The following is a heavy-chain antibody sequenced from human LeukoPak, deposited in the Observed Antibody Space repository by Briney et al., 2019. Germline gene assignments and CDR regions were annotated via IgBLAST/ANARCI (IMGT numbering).Heavy chain of an antibody. J-gene: IGHJ4*02. CDR2: IYYSGST. CDR3: ARVNPGRTSVMVLSDY. CDR1: GGSISSYY. D-gene: IGHD2-8*01. Sequence: SETLSLTCTVSGGSISSYYWSWIRQPPGKGLEWIGYIYYSGSTNYNPSLKSRVTISVDTSKNQFSLKLSSVTAADTAVYYCARVNPGRTSVMVLSDYWGQGTLVTVSS. V-gene: IGHV4-59*01.